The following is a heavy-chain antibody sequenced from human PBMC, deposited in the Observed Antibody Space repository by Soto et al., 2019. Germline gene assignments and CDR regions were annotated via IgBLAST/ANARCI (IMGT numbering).Heavy chain of an antibody. D-gene: IGHD6-6*01. CDR3: AKEKGSRSSGGAYYYYYGMDV. J-gene: IGHJ6*02. CDR2: ISWNSGSI. Sequence: EVQLVESGGGLVQPGRSLRLSCAASGFTFDDYAMHWVRQAPGKGLEWVSGISWNSGSIGYADSVKGRFTISRDNAQNSLDLQMDRLRAGEPGLYYWAKEKGSRSSGGAYYYYYGMDVWGQGTTVTVSS. V-gene: IGHV3-9*01. CDR1: GFTFDDYA.